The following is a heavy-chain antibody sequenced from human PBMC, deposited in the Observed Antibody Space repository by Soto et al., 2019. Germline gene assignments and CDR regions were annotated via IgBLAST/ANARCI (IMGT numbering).Heavy chain of an antibody. J-gene: IGHJ6*02. Sequence: PGGSLRLSCAASGFTFSAYAMIWVRQAPGKGLQWVSAISGGGGDTYYADSVKGRFTISRDNSKNTLYLLMHSLRAEDTAVYYCAKGGTSSGPYYYGLDVWGQGTTVTVSS. V-gene: IGHV3-23*01. CDR1: GFTFSAYA. CDR3: AKGGTSSGPYYYGLDV. D-gene: IGHD6-19*01. CDR2: ISGGGGDT.